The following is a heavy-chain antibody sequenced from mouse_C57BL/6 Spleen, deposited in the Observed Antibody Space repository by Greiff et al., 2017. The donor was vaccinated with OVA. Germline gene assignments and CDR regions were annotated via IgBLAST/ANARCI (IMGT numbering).Heavy chain of an antibody. D-gene: IGHD2-3*01. Sequence: VKLMESGPGLVQPSQSLSITCTVSGFSLTSYGVHWVRQSPGKGLEWLGVIWRGGSTDYNAAFMSRLSITKDNSKSQVFFKMNSLQADDTAIYYCAKNGDDGYYFDYWGQGTTLTVSS. V-gene: IGHV2-5*01. CDR3: AKNGDDGYYFDY. CDR2: IWRGGST. J-gene: IGHJ2*01. CDR1: GFSLTSYG.